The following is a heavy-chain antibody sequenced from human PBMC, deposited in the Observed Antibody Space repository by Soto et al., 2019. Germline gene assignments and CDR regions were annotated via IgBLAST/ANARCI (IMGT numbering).Heavy chain of an antibody. CDR2: IWYDGSNK. V-gene: IGHV3-33*01. D-gene: IGHD1-7*01. CDR3: AGTTDLSPFDY. CDR1: GFTFSSYG. J-gene: IGHJ4*02. Sequence: PGGSLRLSCAASGFTFSSYGMHWVRQAPGKGLEWVAVIWYDGSNKYYADSVKGRFTISRDNSKNTLYLQMNSLRAEDTAVYYCAGTTDLSPFDYWGQGTLVTVSS.